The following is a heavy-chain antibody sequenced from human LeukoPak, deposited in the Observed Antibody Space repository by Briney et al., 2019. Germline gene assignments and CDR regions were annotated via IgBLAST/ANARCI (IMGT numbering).Heavy chain of an antibody. J-gene: IGHJ4*02. CDR3: ARPSLEWLLLGLHYFDY. CDR1: GFTFNSYG. CDR2: ISYDGNNK. V-gene: IGHV3-30*03. Sequence: PGGSLRLSCAASGFTFNSYGMHWVRQAPGKGLEWVAVISYDGNNKYYADSVKGRFTISRDSSKNTLYLQMNSLRAEDTAVYYCARPSLEWLLLGLHYFDYWGQGTLVTVSS. D-gene: IGHD3-3*01.